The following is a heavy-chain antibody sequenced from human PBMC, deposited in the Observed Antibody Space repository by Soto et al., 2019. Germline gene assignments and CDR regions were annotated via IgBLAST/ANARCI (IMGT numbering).Heavy chain of an antibody. V-gene: IGHV1-69*02. CDR1: GGTFSSYT. CDR2: IIPILGIA. CDR3: ATRAGMTTVTLFDY. Sequence: QVQLVQSGAEVKKPGSSVKVSCKASGGTFSSYTISWVRQAPGQGLEWMGRIIPILGIANYAQKFQGRVTITAAKSTSTAYMELSSLRSEDTAVYYCATRAGMTTVTLFDYWGQGTLVTVSS. D-gene: IGHD4-17*01. J-gene: IGHJ4*02.